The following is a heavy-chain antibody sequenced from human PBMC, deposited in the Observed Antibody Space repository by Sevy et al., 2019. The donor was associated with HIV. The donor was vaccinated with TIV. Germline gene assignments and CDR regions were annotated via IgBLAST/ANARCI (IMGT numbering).Heavy chain of an antibody. CDR3: AERIGYSGYETDY. D-gene: IGHD5-12*01. CDR2: ISGSGIST. V-gene: IGHV3-23*01. CDR1: GFTFSSYA. Sequence: GGSLRLSCAASGFTFSSYAMSWVRQAPGKGLEWVSAISGSGISTYYADSVKGRFTISRDNSKNTLYLQMNNLRAEETAVFYCAERIGYSGYETDYWGQGTLVTVSS. J-gene: IGHJ4*02.